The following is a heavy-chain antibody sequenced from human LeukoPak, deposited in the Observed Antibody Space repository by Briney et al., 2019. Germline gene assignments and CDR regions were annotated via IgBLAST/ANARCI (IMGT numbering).Heavy chain of an antibody. V-gene: IGHV4-39*01. CDR1: GVSISSRSYY. J-gene: IGHJ6*03. CDR2: IYYSGST. CDR3: ARHLSSGRPYYYYMDV. D-gene: IGHD3-3*01. Sequence: SETLSLTCTVSGVSISSRSYYWGWIRQPPGKGLEWIGTIYYSGSTYYNPSLKSRVTISVDTSKNQFSLKLTSVTAADTAVYYCARHLSSGRPYYYYMDVWGKGTTVTVSS.